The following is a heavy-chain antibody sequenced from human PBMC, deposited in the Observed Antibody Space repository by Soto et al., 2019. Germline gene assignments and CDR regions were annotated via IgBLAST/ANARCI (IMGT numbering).Heavy chain of an antibody. CDR1: GGSISSSSYY. V-gene: IGHV4-39*01. Sequence: SETLSLTCTVSGGSISSSSYYWGWIRQPPGEGLEWIGSIYYSGSTYYNPSLKSRVTISVDTSKNQFSLKLSSVTAADTAVYYCARQLNGYDFWSGYYYYYYGMDVWGQGTTVTVSS. J-gene: IGHJ6*02. CDR2: IYYSGST. CDR3: ARQLNGYDFWSGYYYYYYGMDV. D-gene: IGHD3-3*01.